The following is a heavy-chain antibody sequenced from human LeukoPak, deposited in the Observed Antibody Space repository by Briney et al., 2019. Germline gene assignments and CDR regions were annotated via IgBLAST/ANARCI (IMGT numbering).Heavy chain of an antibody. CDR1: GFTVSSNS. J-gene: IGHJ6*02. D-gene: IGHD3-10*01. Sequence: PGGSLRLSCAASGFTVSSNSMNWVRPAPGKGLQWVSVICSGGNTYYADSVKGRFTISRDTSKNTLYLQMNSLRAEDTALYYCARENNFGSGMDVWGQGTTVTVSS. V-gene: IGHV3-53*01. CDR3: ARENNFGSGMDV. CDR2: ICSGGNT.